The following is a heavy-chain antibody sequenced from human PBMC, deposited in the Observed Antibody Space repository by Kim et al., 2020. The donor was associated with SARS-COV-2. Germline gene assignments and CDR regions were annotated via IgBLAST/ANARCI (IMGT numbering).Heavy chain of an antibody. D-gene: IGHD2-2*01. CDR2: INPNGGST. CDR1: GYTFINSY. J-gene: IGHJ4*02. V-gene: IGHV1-46*01. Sequence: ASVKVSCMASGYTFINSYIHWVRHTPGQGLEWMGIINPNGGSTTYAQKFQGRVAMTRDTSTSTVQMELTGLRSEDTAVYYCARRACSGPSCYFDYWGQGTLVTVSS. CDR3: ARRACSGPSCYFDY.